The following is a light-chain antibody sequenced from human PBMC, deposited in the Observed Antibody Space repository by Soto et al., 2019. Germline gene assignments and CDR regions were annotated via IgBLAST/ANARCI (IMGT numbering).Light chain of an antibody. CDR1: TNDVGGYNY. CDR3: NSYTSSTSRPYV. J-gene: IGLJ1*01. CDR2: EVS. Sequence: QSVLTQPASVSGSPGQSITISCTGTTNDVGGYNYVSWYQQHPGKAPKLLIFEVSSRPSGVSNRFSGSKSGNTASLTISALQAEDEAVYFCNSYTSSTSRPYVFGTGTKVTVL. V-gene: IGLV2-14*01.